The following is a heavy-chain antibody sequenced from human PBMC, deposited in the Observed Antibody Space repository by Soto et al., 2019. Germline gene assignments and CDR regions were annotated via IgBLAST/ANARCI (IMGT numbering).Heavy chain of an antibody. CDR2: SRNKANKYTT. CDR3: VRTGYYNKIWHPVAD. Sequence: EVQLVESGGALVQPGGSLRLSCVASGFTLSDHYMDWVRQAPGKGLEWVGRSRNKANKYTTEYAASVKGRFTMSRDESKNLLNLQKNGLKIGETAVYFCVRTGYYNKIWHPVADWGQGTLVTVST. CDR1: GFTLSDHY. J-gene: IGHJ1*01. D-gene: IGHD3-10*01. V-gene: IGHV3-72*01.